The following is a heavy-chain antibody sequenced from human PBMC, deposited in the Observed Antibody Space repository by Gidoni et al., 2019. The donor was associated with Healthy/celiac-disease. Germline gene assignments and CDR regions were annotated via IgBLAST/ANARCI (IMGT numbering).Heavy chain of an antibody. Sequence: QVQLVQSGAEVKKPGASVKVSCKASGYTFTSYGISWVRQAPGQGLEWMGWISAYNGNTNYAQKLQGRVTMTTDTSTSTAYMELRSLRSDDTAVYYCARVAGSVVPAAIRHWFDPWGQGTLVTVSP. J-gene: IGHJ5*02. CDR2: ISAYNGNT. V-gene: IGHV1-18*04. CDR3: ARVAGSVVPAAIRHWFDP. D-gene: IGHD2-2*01. CDR1: GYTFTSYG.